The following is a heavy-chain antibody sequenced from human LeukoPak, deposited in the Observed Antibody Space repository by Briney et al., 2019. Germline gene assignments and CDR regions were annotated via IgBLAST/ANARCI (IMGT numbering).Heavy chain of an antibody. CDR2: FDPEDGET. CDR1: GYTLTELS. V-gene: IGHV1-24*01. J-gene: IGHJ4*02. Sequence: ASVKVSCKVSGYTLTELSMHWVRQAPGKGLEWMGGFDPEDGETIYAQKFQGRVTMTEDTSTGTAYMELSSLRSEDTAVYYCATGPYDFWSGYFFSFDYWGQGTLVTVSS. D-gene: IGHD3-3*01. CDR3: ATGPYDFWSGYFFSFDY.